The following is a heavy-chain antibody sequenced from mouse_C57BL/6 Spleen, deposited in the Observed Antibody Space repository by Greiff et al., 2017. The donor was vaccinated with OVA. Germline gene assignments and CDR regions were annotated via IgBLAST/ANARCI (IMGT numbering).Heavy chain of an antibody. CDR2: IWSDGST. CDR1: GFSLTSYG. CDR3: ARQGLYDYDGWFAY. J-gene: IGHJ3*01. V-gene: IGHV2-6*02. D-gene: IGHD2-4*01. Sequence: VKLMESGPGLVAPSQSLSITCTVSGFSLTSYGVHWVRQPPGKGLEWLVVIWSDGSTTYNSALKSRRSISKDNSKSQVFLKRNSLQTDDTAMYYCARQGLYDYDGWFAYWGQGTLVTVSA.